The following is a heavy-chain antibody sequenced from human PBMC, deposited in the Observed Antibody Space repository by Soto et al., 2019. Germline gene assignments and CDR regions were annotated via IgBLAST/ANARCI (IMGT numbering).Heavy chain of an antibody. Sequence: LTISCKGSGYSFAGYWITWVRQKPGKGLEWMGRIDPSDSQTYYSPSFRGHVTISVTKSITTVFLQWSSLRASDTAMYYCARQIYDSDTGPNFQYYFDSWGQGTPVTVSS. CDR1: GYSFAGYW. V-gene: IGHV5-10-1*01. D-gene: IGHD3-22*01. CDR2: IDPSDSQT. CDR3: ARQIYDSDTGPNFQYYFDS. J-gene: IGHJ4*02.